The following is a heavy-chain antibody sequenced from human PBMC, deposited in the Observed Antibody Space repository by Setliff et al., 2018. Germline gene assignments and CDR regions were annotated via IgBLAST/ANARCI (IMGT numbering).Heavy chain of an antibody. D-gene: IGHD3-16*01. CDR1: GFTFDDYA. J-gene: IGHJ4*02. CDR2: ISWNSGSI. Sequence: LRLSCAASGFTFDDYAMHWVRQAPGKGLEWVSGISWNSGSIGYADSVKGRFTISRDNAKNSLYLQMNSLRAEDTAVYYCARDGGEYWGQGTLVTVSS. V-gene: IGHV3-9*01. CDR3: ARDGGEY.